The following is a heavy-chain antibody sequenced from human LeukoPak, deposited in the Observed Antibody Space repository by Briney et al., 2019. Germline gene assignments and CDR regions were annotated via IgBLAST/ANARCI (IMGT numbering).Heavy chain of an antibody. Sequence: SVKVSCKASGGTFNSYVISWVRQAPGQGLEWVGGIIPVFGTPKYAQKFQGRVSITKDESTSAAYMELSSLSSEDTAVYYCARGLGATGDAFDIWGQGTMVTVSS. CDR2: IIPVFGTP. CDR1: GGTFNSYV. V-gene: IGHV1-69*05. D-gene: IGHD1-26*01. CDR3: ARGLGATGDAFDI. J-gene: IGHJ3*02.